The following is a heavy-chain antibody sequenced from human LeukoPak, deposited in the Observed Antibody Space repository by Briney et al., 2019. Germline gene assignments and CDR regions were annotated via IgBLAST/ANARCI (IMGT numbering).Heavy chain of an antibody. D-gene: IGHD6-19*01. CDR3: ARDRGGWYGY. Sequence: VRQAPXXGLEWIVRINPNSCGTNYAPKFQGRVTMTRDTSISTAYMELSRLRSDDTAVYYCARDRGGWYGYWGQGTLVTVSS. J-gene: IGHJ4*02. V-gene: IGHV1-2*06. CDR2: INPNSCGT.